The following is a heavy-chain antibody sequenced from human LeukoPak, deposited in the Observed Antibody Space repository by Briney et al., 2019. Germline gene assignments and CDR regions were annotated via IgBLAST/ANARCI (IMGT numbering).Heavy chain of an antibody. CDR1: GGTFISYA. CDR2: IIPIFGTA. D-gene: IGHD3-3*01. CDR3: ARDWTYYDFWSGYSQLFDY. J-gene: IGHJ4*02. V-gene: IGHV1-69*13. Sequence: ASVKVSCKASGGTFISYAISWVRQAPGQGLEWMGGIIPIFGTANYAQKFQGRVTITADESTSTAYMELSSLRSEDTAVYYCARDWTYYDFWSGYSQLFDYWGQGTLVTVSS.